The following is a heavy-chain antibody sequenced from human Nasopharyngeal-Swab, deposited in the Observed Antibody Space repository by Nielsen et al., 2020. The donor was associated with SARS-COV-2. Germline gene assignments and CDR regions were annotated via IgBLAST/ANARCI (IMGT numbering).Heavy chain of an antibody. Sequence: WIRQPPGKGLGWVSVIYRGGSTYYADSVKGRFTISRDNSKKTLYLQMNSLRAEDTAVYYCARDGPYSSGYFDYWGQGTLVTVSS. V-gene: IGHV3-53*01. CDR3: ARDGPYSSGYFDY. D-gene: IGHD6-19*01. J-gene: IGHJ4*02. CDR2: IYRGGST.